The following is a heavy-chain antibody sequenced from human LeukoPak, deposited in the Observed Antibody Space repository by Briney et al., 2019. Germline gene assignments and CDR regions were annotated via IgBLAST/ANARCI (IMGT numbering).Heavy chain of an antibody. J-gene: IGHJ4*02. Sequence: ASVTVSCTASGYTFTSYGINWVRQAPGQGPEWMGWISAESGHTNYAQKFQGRVTMTTATSTSTAYMELRSLRSDDTAVYYCARMDSNGYNKKYYFDYWGQGTLVAVSS. D-gene: IGHD3-22*01. CDR1: GYTFTSYG. V-gene: IGHV1-18*01. CDR3: ARMDSNGYNKKYYFDY. CDR2: ISAESGHT.